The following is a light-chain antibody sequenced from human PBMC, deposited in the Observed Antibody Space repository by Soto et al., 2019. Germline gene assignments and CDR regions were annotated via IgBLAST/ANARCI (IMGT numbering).Light chain of an antibody. V-gene: IGKV3-20*01. CDR3: QQYGSTRVT. CDR2: GAS. CDR1: QSVSNNY. J-gene: IGKJ2*01. Sequence: EIVLTQSPGTLSLSPGERATLSCRASQSVSNNYLAWYQQKPGQAPRLLVYGASNRATAIADRFSGSGSGTDVTLTISRLEPEDFAVYYCQQYGSTRVTFVQGSKVEIK.